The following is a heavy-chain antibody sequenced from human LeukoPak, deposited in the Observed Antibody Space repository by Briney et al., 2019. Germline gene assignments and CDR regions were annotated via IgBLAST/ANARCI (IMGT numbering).Heavy chain of an antibody. J-gene: IGHJ4*02. CDR1: GFTFSSYG. Sequence: GGSLRLSCAASGFTFSSYGMHWVRQAPGKGLEWVAVISYDGSNKYYADSVKGRFTISRDNSKNTLYLQMNSLRAEDTAVYYCASRSGSWYYFDYWGQGTLVTVSS. CDR3: ASRSGSWYYFDY. CDR2: ISYDGSNK. V-gene: IGHV3-30*03. D-gene: IGHD6-13*01.